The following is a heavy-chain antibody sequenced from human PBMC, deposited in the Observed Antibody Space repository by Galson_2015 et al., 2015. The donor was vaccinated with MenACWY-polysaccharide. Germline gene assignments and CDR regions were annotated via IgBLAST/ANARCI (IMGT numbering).Heavy chain of an antibody. Sequence: SLRLSCAASGFSFSTSHMHWVRQAPGRGLEWVAGISHDGNSEYYADSVKGRFTISRDSSKNMLYLQLNGLRTEDTAVYSCAKEDHSSGRAPTFDIWGQGTMVAVSS. V-gene: IGHV3-30*04. CDR2: ISHDGNSE. CDR3: AKEDHSSGRAPTFDI. CDR1: GFSFSTSH. J-gene: IGHJ3*02. D-gene: IGHD3-22*01.